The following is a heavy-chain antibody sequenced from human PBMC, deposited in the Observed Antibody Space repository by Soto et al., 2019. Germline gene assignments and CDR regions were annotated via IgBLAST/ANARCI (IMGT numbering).Heavy chain of an antibody. J-gene: IGHJ4*02. Sequence: QLQLQESGSGLVKPSQTLSLTCAVSGDSISNGGYYWSWIRQPPGKGLEWIGYIFDNGATFYHPSLMGRVTISVDRSKNYFSLMIYSVTAADTAVYFCARLDGYNYFDQWGQGTLVNVSS. CDR3: ARLDGYNYFDQ. D-gene: IGHD2-21*01. CDR1: GDSISNGGYY. V-gene: IGHV4-30-2*01. CDR2: IFDNGAT.